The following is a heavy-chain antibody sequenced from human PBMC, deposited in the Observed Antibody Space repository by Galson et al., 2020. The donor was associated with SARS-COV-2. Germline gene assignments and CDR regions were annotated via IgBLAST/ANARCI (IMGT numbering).Heavy chain of an antibody. CDR3: AKEGDALLGYYYMDV. CDR2: ISGSGGTI. V-gene: IGHV3-23*01. CDR1: GLTFSKSS. Sequence: GGSLRLSCAASGLTFSKSSINWVRQAPGKGLEWVSGISGSGGTIYYAESVKGRFTISRDNSKNTVYLQMNSLRVVDTAVYYCAKEGDALLGYYYMDVWCKGTTVTVSS. J-gene: IGHJ6*03. D-gene: IGHD3-10*01.